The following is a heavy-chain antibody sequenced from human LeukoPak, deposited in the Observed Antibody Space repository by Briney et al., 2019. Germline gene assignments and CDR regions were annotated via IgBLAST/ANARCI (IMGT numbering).Heavy chain of an antibody. CDR1: GFIFSSQW. CDR2: VNQGGTEK. CDR3: AREHYFYYMDG. V-gene: IGHV3-7*01. J-gene: IGHJ6*03. Sequence: GGSLRLSCAASGFIFSSQWMSWVRQAPGKGLEWVANVNQGGTEKYYVDSVKGRFTISRDNAENSLYLQMNSLRAEDTAVYYCAREHYFYYMDGWGKGTTVTVSS.